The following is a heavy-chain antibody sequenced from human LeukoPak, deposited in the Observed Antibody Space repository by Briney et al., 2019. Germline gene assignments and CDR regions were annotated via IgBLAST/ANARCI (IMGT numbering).Heavy chain of an antibody. V-gene: IGHV3-43*01. Sequence: SGGSVRLYCAAAGFSFSDFTMDWVRQAPGQGLQWVSLVGWDASDTYYRDPVKGRFSISRDNSKHSLYLQMNSLTSEDTALYFCVKDHSGNSYFDFWGQGTMVIVSS. J-gene: IGHJ3*01. CDR2: VGWDASDT. D-gene: IGHD4-23*01. CDR1: GFSFSDFT. CDR3: VKDHSGNSYFDF.